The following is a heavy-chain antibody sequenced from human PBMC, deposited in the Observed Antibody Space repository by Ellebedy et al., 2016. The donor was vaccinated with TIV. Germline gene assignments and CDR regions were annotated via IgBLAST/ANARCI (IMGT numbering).Heavy chain of an antibody. CDR1: GFTFKNYD. D-gene: IGHD3-22*01. J-gene: IGHJ3*02. Sequence: PGGSLRLSCTVSGFTFKNYDMHWVRQSPGKGLEWVSVVSVSGDAFYSDSVKCRVIISRENAKNSLNLHMRGLRAGDTAVYYCVREQRDYSDRSGYWEGALDMWGQGTLVTVSS. CDR3: VREQRDYSDRSGYWEGALDM. CDR2: VSVSGDA. V-gene: IGHV3-13*01.